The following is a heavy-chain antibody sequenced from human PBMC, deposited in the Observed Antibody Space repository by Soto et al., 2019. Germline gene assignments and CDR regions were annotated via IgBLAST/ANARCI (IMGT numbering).Heavy chain of an antibody. D-gene: IGHD3-10*01. CDR3: ARNGERDLGLNYYFYYGMDV. V-gene: IGHV1-18*01. J-gene: IGHJ6*02. CDR1: DYIFTTYG. CDR2: VSTYNNIT. Sequence: QMQLVQSGAEVKKPGASVTVSCKASDYIFTTYGISWVRHAPGQGLEWMGWVSTYNNITNYAQKFQGRVTVTTETSTSTVYMELRSLRSDDTAMYYCARNGERDLGLNYYFYYGMDVWGQGTSVTVSS.